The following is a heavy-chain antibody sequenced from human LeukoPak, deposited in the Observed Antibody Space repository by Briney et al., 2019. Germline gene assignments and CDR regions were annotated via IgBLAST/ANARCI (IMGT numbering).Heavy chain of an antibody. CDR2: INHSGST. CDR1: GGSFSGYY. Sequence: SETLSLTCAVYGGSFSGYYWSWVRQPPGKGLEWVGEINHSGSTNYNPSLKRRVTISVDTSKNQFSLKLSSGTAADTAVYYCARREPPYALVPAAIGYWGQGTLVTVSS. CDR3: ARREPPYALVPAAIGY. D-gene: IGHD2-2*01. V-gene: IGHV4-34*01. J-gene: IGHJ4*02.